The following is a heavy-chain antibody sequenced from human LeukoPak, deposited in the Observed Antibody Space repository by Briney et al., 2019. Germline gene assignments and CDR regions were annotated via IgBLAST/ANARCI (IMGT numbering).Heavy chain of an antibody. CDR1: GGSFSGYY. V-gene: IGHV4-34*01. Sequence: PSETLSLTCAAYGGSFSGYYWSWIRQPPGKGLEWIGEINHSGSTNYNPSLKSRVTISVDTSKNQFSLKLSSVTAADTAVYYCARVFGYYDFWSGYYTHFDYWGQGTLVTVSS. CDR3: ARVFGYYDFWSGYYTHFDY. D-gene: IGHD3-3*01. J-gene: IGHJ4*02. CDR2: INHSGST.